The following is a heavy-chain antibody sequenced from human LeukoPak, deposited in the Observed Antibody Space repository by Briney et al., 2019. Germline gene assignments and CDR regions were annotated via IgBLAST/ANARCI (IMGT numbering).Heavy chain of an antibody. D-gene: IGHD2-21*01. CDR1: GFTFSSSA. CDR2: ISGSDSST. V-gene: IGHV3-23*01. Sequence: PGGSLRLSCAASGFTFSSSAMSWVRQAPGKGLEWVSTISGSDSSTHYADSVRGRFTISRDNAKKSLYLQMNSLRAEDTAVYYCFCGSRFVYHFDYWGQGSLVTVSS. CDR3: FCGSRFVYHFDY. J-gene: IGHJ4*02.